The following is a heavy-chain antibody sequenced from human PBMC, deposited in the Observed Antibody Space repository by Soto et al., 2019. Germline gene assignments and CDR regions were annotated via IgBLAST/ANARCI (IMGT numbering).Heavy chain of an antibody. CDR3: AKGGITLVRGSFDY. J-gene: IGHJ4*02. V-gene: IGHV3-23*01. CDR2: ISGSGANT. D-gene: IGHD3-10*01. Sequence: EVPLLESGGGLVQPGGSLRLSCAVSGFTLSSYAMSRVRQDPGKGLEWVSAISGSGANTYYADSVKGRFTISRDKSKNILFLQMSSLRAEDTAVYYCAKGGITLVRGSFDYWGQGTLVTVSS. CDR1: GFTLSSYA.